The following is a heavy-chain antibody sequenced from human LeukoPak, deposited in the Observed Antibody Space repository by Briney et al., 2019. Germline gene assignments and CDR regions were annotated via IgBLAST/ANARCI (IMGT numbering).Heavy chain of an antibody. D-gene: IGHD2-2*01. CDR1: GFTFSSYS. J-gene: IGHJ4*02. V-gene: IGHV3-21*01. CDR2: ISSSSSYI. CDR3: ARDPIVVVPAAYHDY. Sequence: GGSLRLSCAASGFTFSSYSRNWVRQAPGKGLEWVSSISSSSSYIYYADSVKGRFTISRGNAKNSLYLQMNSRRAEDTAVYYCARDPIVVVPAAYHDYWGQGTLVTVSS.